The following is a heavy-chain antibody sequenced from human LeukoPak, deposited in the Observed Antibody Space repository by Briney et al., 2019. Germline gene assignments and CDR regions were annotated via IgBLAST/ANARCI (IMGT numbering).Heavy chain of an antibody. J-gene: IGHJ5*02. D-gene: IGHD2-15*01. CDR1: GYTFTSYY. CDR3: ASVVAARGWFDP. CDR2: INPSGGST. V-gene: IGHV1-46*01. Sequence: GASVKVSCTASGYTFTSYYMHWVRQAPGQGLEWMGIINPSGGSTSYAQKSQGRVTMTRDTSTSTVYMELSSLRSEDTAVYYCASVVAARGWFDPWGQGTLVTVSS.